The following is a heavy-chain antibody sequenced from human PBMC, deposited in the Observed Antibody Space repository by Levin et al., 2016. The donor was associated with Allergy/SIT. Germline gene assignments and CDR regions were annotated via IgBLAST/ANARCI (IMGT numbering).Heavy chain of an antibody. D-gene: IGHD3-10*01. J-gene: IGHJ4*02. CDR3: ATTYYGSFNGY. CDR2: IYHSGST. V-gene: IGHV4-39*01. Sequence: WIRQPPGKGLEWIGSIYHSGSTYYSPSLKSRVTISVDTSKNQFSLKLASVTAADTAVYYCATTYYGSFNGYWGQGTLVTVSS.